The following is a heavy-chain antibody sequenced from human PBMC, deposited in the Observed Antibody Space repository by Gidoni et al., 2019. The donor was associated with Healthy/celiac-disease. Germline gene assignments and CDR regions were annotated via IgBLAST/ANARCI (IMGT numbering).Heavy chain of an antibody. CDR1: GYSFTSYW. D-gene: IGHD2-2*01. CDR2: IYPGESDT. V-gene: IGHV5-51*01. J-gene: IGHJ6*02. CDR3: ARLGVPAAITHGYYYYGMDV. Sequence: EVQLVQSGAEVKKPGESLKISCKGSGYSFTSYWIGWVRQMPGKGLEWMGIIYPGESDTRYSPSFQGQVTISADKSISTAYLQWSSLKASDTAMYYCARLGVPAAITHGYYYYGMDVWGQGTTVTVSS.